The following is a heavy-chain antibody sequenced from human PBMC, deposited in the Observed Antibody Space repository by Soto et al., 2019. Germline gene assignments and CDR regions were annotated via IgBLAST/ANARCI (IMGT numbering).Heavy chain of an antibody. V-gene: IGHV3-23*01. CDR3: ANLVYQLLTFDDYYMDV. CDR1: GFTFSSYA. J-gene: IGHJ6*03. CDR2: ISGSGGST. Sequence: GGSLRLSCAASGFTFSSYAMSWVRQAPGKGLEWVSAISGSGGSTYYADSVKGRFTISRDNSKNTLYLQMNSLRAEDTAVYYCANLVYQLLTFDDYYMDVWGKGTTVTVSS. D-gene: IGHD2-2*01.